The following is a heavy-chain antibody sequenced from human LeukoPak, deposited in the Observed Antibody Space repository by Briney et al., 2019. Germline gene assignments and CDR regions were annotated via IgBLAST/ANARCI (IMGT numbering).Heavy chain of an antibody. J-gene: IGHJ4*02. CDR3: ARDRCSDGLCYFFDY. V-gene: IGHV4-39*07. CDR2: VYNSGTT. Sequence: SETLSLTCTVSGGSISSINYYWGGIRQPPGKGLEWIGSVYNSGTTYYNPSLKSRVSISVVTSKNQSSLRLSSVTAADTAVYYCARDRCSDGLCYFFDYWGQGTLVTVSS. CDR1: GGSISSINYY. D-gene: IGHD2-8*01.